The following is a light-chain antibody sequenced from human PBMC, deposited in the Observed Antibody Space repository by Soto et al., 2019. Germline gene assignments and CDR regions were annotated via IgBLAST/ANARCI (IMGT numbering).Light chain of an antibody. CDR1: QSVLYSSNNKNY. CDR2: WAS. CDR3: QQYDSTPRT. V-gene: IGKV4-1*01. Sequence: DIVMTQSPDSLAVSLGERATINCKSSQSVLYSSNNKNYLAWYQQKPGQPPKLLIYWASTRESGVPDRFSGSGSGKDFTLTISSLQAEDVAVYYCQQYDSTPRTFGQGTKVEIK. J-gene: IGKJ1*01.